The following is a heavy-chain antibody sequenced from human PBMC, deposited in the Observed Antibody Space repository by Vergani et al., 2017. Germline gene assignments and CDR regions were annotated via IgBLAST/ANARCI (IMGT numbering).Heavy chain of an antibody. J-gene: IGHJ4*02. CDR2: IYYSGST. D-gene: IGHD3-22*01. V-gene: IGHV4-59*01. Sequence: QVQLQESGPGLVKPSETLSLTCTVSGGSISSYYWSWIRQPPGKGLEWIGYIYYSGSTNYNPSLKSRVTISVDTSKNQFSLKLSSVTAADTAVYYCARAANPNYYDSSGAIDYWGQGTLVTVSS. CDR3: ARAANPNYYDSSGAIDY. CDR1: GGSISSYY.